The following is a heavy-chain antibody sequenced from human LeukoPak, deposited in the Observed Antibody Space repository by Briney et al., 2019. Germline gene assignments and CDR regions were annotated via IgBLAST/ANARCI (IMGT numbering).Heavy chain of an antibody. CDR3: ARGDRSDAFDI. D-gene: IGHD2-21*02. Sequence: GRSLRLSCAASGFTLSSYGMHWVRQAPGKGLEWVAVIWYDGSNKYYADSVKGRFTISRDNSKNTLYLQMNSLRAEDTAVYYCARGDRSDAFDIWGQGTMVTVSS. J-gene: IGHJ3*02. V-gene: IGHV3-33*01. CDR2: IWYDGSNK. CDR1: GFTLSSYG.